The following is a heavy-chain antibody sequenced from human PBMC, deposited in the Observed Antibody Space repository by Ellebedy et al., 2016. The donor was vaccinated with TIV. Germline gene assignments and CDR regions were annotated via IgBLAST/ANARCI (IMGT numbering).Heavy chain of an antibody. CDR1: GFTFSSYS. CDR2: ISSSSSYI. J-gene: IGHJ6*02. V-gene: IGHV3-21*01. CDR3: ARGADDSSGYQYRRDYGMDV. D-gene: IGHD3-22*01. Sequence: GESLKISCAASGFTFSSYSMNWVRQAPGKGLEWVSSISSSSSYIYYADSVKGRFTISRDNAKNSLYLQMNSLRAEDTAVYYCARGADDSSGYQYRRDYGMDVWGQGTTVTVSS.